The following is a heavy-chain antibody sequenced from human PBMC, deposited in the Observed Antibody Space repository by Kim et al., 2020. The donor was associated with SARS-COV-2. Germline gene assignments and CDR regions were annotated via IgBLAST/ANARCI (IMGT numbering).Heavy chain of an antibody. V-gene: IGHV3-9*01. CDR3: AKDGNYDFWSGHGFANYYYYGMDV. Sequence: GGSLRLSCAASGFTFDDYAMHWVRQAPGKGLEWVSGISWNSGSIGYADSVKGRFTISRDNAKNSLYLQMNSLRAEDTALYYCAKDGNYDFWSGHGFANYYYYGMDVWGQGTTVTVSS. J-gene: IGHJ6*02. CDR2: ISWNSGSI. D-gene: IGHD3-3*01. CDR1: GFTFDDYA.